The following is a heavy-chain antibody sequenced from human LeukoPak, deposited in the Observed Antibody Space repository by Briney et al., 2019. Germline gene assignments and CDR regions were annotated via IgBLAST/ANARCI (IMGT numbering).Heavy chain of an antibody. CDR2: IIPIFGTA. CDR3: ARDPYSSSWHDAFDI. CDR1: GGTFSSYA. Sequence: GSSVKVSCKASGGTFSSYAISWVRQAPGQGLEWMGGIIPIFGTANYAQMFQGRVTITADESTSTAYMELSSLRSEDTAVYYCARDPYSSSWHDAFDIWGQGTMVTVSS. V-gene: IGHV1-69*01. D-gene: IGHD6-13*01. J-gene: IGHJ3*02.